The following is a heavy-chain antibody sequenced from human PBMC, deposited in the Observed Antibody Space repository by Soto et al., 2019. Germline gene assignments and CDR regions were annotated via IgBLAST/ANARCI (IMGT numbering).Heavy chain of an antibody. Sequence: GGSLRLSCAASGFTFSNYAVSWVRQAPGKGLEWVSAISDSGVRTYYADSVKGRFIISRDNLQNSVYLHMNILRADDTAVYYCVRESVVSGILAWFDPWGQGTQVTVSS. D-gene: IGHD2-21*01. CDR2: ISDSGVRT. CDR1: GFTFSNYA. CDR3: VRESVVSGILAWFDP. V-gene: IGHV3-23*01. J-gene: IGHJ5*02.